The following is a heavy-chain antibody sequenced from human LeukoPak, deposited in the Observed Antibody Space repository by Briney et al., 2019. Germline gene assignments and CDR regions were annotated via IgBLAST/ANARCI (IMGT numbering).Heavy chain of an antibody. Sequence: PGGSLRLSCAASGFTFSSYSMNWVRQAPGKGLEWVSYISSSSSSIHYADSVKGRFTISRDNAKNSLYLQMNSLRAEDTAVYYCARGNSMVRGVPPLDYWGQGTLVTVSS. CDR2: ISSSSSSI. D-gene: IGHD3-10*01. V-gene: IGHV3-48*04. CDR1: GFTFSSYS. J-gene: IGHJ4*02. CDR3: ARGNSMVRGVPPLDY.